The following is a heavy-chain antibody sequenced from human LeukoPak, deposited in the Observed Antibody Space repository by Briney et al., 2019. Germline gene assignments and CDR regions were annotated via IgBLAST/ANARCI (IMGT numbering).Heavy chain of an antibody. Sequence: GGSLRLSCAASGFTISNKYMNWVRQAPGKGLEWVSIIYNSGNTNYADSLRGRFIISRDNSKNTLYLQMNSLRAEDTAVYYCVREAGSGTADAFDVWGQGTMVAVSS. CDR3: VREAGSGTADAFDV. D-gene: IGHD3-10*01. CDR1: GFTISNKY. CDR2: IYNSGNT. V-gene: IGHV3-66*01. J-gene: IGHJ3*01.